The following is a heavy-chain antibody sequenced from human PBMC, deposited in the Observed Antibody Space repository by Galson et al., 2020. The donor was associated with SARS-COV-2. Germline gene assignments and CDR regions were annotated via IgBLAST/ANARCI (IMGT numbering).Heavy chain of an antibody. D-gene: IGHD1-26*01. J-gene: IGHJ6*03. Sequence: HGESLKIFCKGSGYSFTNYWISWVRQMPGKGLEWMGRIDPSDSYTNYSPSFQGHVTISADKSISTAYLKWSSLKASDTAMYYCSREPVGYYYYYYMDVWGKGTTVTVSS. CDR1: GYSFTNYW. V-gene: IGHV5-10-1*01. CDR2: IDPSDSYT. CDR3: SREPVGYYYYYYMDV.